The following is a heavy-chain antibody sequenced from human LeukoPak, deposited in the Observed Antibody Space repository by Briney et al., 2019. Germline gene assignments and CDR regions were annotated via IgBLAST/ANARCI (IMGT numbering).Heavy chain of an antibody. Sequence: GGSLRLSCAASGFTFSNSAMSWDRQAPGKGLEWVSTLSGSGITTYYADSVKGRFTISRDNSKNTLYLQMNSLRAEDTAVYYCAKGIYSSGWSYFDYWGHGTLVTVSS. CDR3: AKGIYSSGWSYFDY. V-gene: IGHV3-23*01. CDR2: LSGSGITT. CDR1: GFTFSNSA. D-gene: IGHD6-19*01. J-gene: IGHJ4*01.